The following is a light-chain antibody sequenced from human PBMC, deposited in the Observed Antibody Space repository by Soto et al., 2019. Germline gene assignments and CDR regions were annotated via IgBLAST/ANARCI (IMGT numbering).Light chain of an antibody. CDR2: DNS. Sequence: QSVLTQPPSVSGAPGQRVTISCTGSSSNIGAGYDVHWYQQLPGTAPKLLIYDNSNRPSGVPDRFSGSKSGTSASLAITGLQAEDEAAYYCQHYDSSLSGDYVFGTGTKVTVL. CDR3: QHYDSSLSGDYV. CDR1: SSNIGAGYD. J-gene: IGLJ1*01. V-gene: IGLV1-40*01.